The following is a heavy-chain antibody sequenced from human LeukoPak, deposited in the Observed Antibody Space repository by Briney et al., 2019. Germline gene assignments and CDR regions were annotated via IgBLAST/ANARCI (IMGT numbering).Heavy chain of an antibody. Sequence: SETLSLTCTVSGGSISSYYWSWIRQPPGKGLEWIGYIYYSGSTNYNPSLKSRVTISVDTSKNRFSLKLSSVTAADTAVYYCARGEQGNTPDYWGQGTLVTVSS. J-gene: IGHJ4*02. V-gene: IGHV4-59*01. CDR2: IYYSGST. CDR1: GGSISSYY. D-gene: IGHD1-26*01. CDR3: ARGEQGNTPDY.